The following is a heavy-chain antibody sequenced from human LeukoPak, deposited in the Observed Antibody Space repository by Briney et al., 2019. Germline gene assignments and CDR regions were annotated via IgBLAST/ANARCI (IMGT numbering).Heavy chain of an antibody. CDR3: ARASYRPASGAFDI. Sequence: SETLSLTCAVYGGSFSGYYWSWIRQPPGKGLEWIGYIYYSGSTNYNPSLKSRVTISVDTSKNQFSLKLSSVTAADTAVYYCARASYRPASGAFDIWGQGTMVTVSS. V-gene: IGHV4-59*01. CDR1: GGSFSGYY. J-gene: IGHJ3*02. D-gene: IGHD1-14*01. CDR2: IYYSGST.